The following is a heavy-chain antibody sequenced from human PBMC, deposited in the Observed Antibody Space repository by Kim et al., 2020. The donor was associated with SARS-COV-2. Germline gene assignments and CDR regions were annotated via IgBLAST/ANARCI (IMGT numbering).Heavy chain of an antibody. CDR2: ISSSSSTI. D-gene: IGHD2-8*01. Sequence: GGSLRLSCEASEFSFSTYSMNWVRQAPGKGLEWISYISSSSSTIYYADSVKGRLTISRDNAKNSLYLQMSSLRDEDTAVYYCASFSSTYGATLFAFWGQGTRVSV. J-gene: IGHJ4*02. V-gene: IGHV3-48*02. CDR1: EFSFSTYS. CDR3: ASFSSTYGATLFAF.